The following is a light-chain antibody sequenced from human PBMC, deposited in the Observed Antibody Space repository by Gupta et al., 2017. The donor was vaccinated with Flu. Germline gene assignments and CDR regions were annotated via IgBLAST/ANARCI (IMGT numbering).Light chain of an antibody. CDR3: QQRRT. J-gene: IGKJ4*01. Sequence: EIVLTQSPATLAFSPGERATLSCRASPRVCSYLAWYPQKPGQAPRLLIYDASNRATGIPARFSVSGSGTDFTLTISSLGPEDFAVYYCQQRRTFGGGTKVEIK. CDR2: DAS. V-gene: IGKV3-11*01. CDR1: PRVCSY.